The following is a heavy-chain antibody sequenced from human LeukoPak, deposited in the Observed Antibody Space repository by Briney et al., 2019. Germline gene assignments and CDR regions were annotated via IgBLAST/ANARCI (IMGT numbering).Heavy chain of an antibody. D-gene: IGHD6-19*01. CDR2: IKDDGFEK. V-gene: IGHV3-7*05. CDR3: ARWTPGWDY. J-gene: IGHJ4*02. Sequence: PGGSLRVSCAASGFTFSSCSMTWVRQGQGKGLEWVAHIKDDGFEKNYVDSVKGRFTISRDNAKNSLYLQMNSLRAEDTAVYYCARWTPGWDYWGQGTLVTVSS. CDR1: GFTFSSCS.